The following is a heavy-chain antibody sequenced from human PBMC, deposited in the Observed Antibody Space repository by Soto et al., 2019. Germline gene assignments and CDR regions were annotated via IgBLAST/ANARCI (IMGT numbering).Heavy chain of an antibody. D-gene: IGHD3-10*01. J-gene: IGHJ4*02. CDR2: IYSSGST. CDR3: ARDIRGLRGAYCFDN. Sequence: SETLSLTCTVSGDSVSSDNYYWTWIRQPPGKGLEWIGYIYSSGSTNYNPSLKSRVTISLDTSSNQFFLKLTSVTAADTAVYYCARDIRGLRGAYCFDNWGQGILVTVSS. V-gene: IGHV4-61*01. CDR1: GDSVSSDNYY.